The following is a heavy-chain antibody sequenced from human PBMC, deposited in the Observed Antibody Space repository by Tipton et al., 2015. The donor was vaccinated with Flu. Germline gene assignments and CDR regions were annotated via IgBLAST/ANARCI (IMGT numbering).Heavy chain of an antibody. Sequence: TLSLTCTVSGGSISSSSYYWGWIRQPPGKGLEWIGSIYYSGSTYYNPSLKSRVTISVDTSKNQFSLKLSSVTAADTAVYYCARGRAVAGFRGFDYWGQGTLATVSS. V-gene: IGHV4-39*01. CDR1: GGSISSSSYY. D-gene: IGHD6-19*01. CDR2: IYYSGST. J-gene: IGHJ4*02. CDR3: ARGRAVAGFRGFDY.